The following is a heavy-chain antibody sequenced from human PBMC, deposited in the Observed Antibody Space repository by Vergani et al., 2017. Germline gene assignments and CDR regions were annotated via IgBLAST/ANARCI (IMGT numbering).Heavy chain of an antibody. J-gene: IGHJ4*02. Sequence: EVQLLESGGGLVQPGGSLRLSCAASGFTFSSYAMSWVRQAPGKGLEWVSAISGSGGSTYYADSVKGRFTISRDNSKNTLYLQMNSLRAEDTAVYYCAKXHDSSGYNYADGWYFDYWGQGTLVTVSS. CDR1: GFTFSSYA. D-gene: IGHD3-22*01. CDR3: AKXHDSSGYNYADGWYFDY. CDR2: ISGSGGST. V-gene: IGHV3-23*01.